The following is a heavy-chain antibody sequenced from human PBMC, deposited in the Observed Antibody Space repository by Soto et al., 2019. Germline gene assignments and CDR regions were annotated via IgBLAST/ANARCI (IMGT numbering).Heavy chain of an antibody. J-gene: IGHJ4*02. CDR1: GFTFSSYS. D-gene: IGHD5-12*01. CDR2: ISSSSSTI. Sequence: EVQLVESGGGLVQPGGSLRLSCAASGFTFSSYSMNWVRQAPGKGLEWVSYISSSSSTIYYTDSVKGRFTISRDNAKNSLYLQMNSLRDEDTAVYYCARDHPRGYSGYGYYFDYWGQGTLVTVSS. CDR3: ARDHPRGYSGYGYYFDY. V-gene: IGHV3-48*02.